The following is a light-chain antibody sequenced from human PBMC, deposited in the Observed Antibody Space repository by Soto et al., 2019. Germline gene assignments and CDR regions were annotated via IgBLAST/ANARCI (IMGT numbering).Light chain of an antibody. J-gene: IGLJ1*01. CDR1: SSNIGGNS. CDR3: GSWDSSLRAYV. Sequence: YVLTQPPSVSADPGQRVTISCNGSSSNIGGNSVSWYQQLPGTAPKLLIYDDDKRPSGIPDRFSGSKSGTSATLGITGFQTGDEADYYCGSWDSSLRAYVFGTETKVT. V-gene: IGLV1-51*01. CDR2: DDD.